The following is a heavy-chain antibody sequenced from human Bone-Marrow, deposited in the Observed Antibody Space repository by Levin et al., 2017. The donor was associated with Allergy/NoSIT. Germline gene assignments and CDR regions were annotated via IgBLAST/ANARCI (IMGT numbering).Heavy chain of an antibody. J-gene: IGHJ6*02. Sequence: PGGSLRLSCAASGFTFKDYYMSWIRQAPGKGLEWISYISASGNTKFYSDSVQGRFTISRDNAKNSLYLQMNSLRAEDTAVYYCARETCSSTSCEYYYYYYYCLDVWGQGTTVTVSS. D-gene: IGHD2-2*01. CDR2: ISASGNTK. CDR3: ARETCSSTSCEYYYYYYYCLDV. CDR1: GFTFKDYY. V-gene: IGHV3-11*01.